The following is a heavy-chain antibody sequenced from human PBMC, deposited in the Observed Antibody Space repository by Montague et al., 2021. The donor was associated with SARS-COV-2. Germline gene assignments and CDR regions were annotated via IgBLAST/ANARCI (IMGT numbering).Heavy chain of an antibody. CDR3: AGGGYSYGVFDY. CDR2: IYSGGSST. Sequence: SLRLSCAASGFTFSSYAMSWVRQAPGKGLEWVSVIYSGGSSTYYADPVKGRFTISRDNSKNTLYLQMNSLRAEDTAVYYCAGGGYSYGVFDYWGQGTLVTVSS. CDR1: GFTFSSYA. V-gene: IGHV3-23*03. D-gene: IGHD5-18*01. J-gene: IGHJ4*02.